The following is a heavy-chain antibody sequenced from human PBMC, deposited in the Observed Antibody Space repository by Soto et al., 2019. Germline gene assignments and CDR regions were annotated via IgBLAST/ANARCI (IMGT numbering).Heavy chain of an antibody. CDR3: ARVLPDASNYYYYYGMDV. CDR1: GDSVSSYSAA. Sequence: SQTLSLTCAISGDSVSSYSAAWNWIRQSPSRGLEWLGRTYYRSKWYNDYAVSVRGRITINPDTSKNQFSLQLNSVTPEDTAVYYCARVLPDASNYYYYYGMDVWGQGTTVTV. CDR2: TYYRSKWYN. V-gene: IGHV6-1*01. D-gene: IGHD2-2*01. J-gene: IGHJ6*02.